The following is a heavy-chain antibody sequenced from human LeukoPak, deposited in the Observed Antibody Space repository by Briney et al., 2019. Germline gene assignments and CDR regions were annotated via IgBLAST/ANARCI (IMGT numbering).Heavy chain of an antibody. CDR2: IHYTGST. Sequence: SETLSLTCTVSGGSISSYYWSWIRQPPRKGLEWIGYIHYTGSTNYNPSLKSRVTVSVDTSKNQFSLKLSSVTAADTAVYYCARVEEGYGSGRRENYYYYYMDVWGKGTTVTISS. CDR3: ARVEEGYGSGRRENYYYYYMDV. J-gene: IGHJ6*03. D-gene: IGHD3-10*01. CDR1: GGSISSYY. V-gene: IGHV4-59*01.